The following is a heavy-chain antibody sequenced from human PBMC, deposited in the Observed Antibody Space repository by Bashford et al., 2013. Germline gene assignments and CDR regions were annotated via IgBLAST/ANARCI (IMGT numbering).Heavy chain of an antibody. V-gene: IGHV4-34*01. J-gene: IGHJ6*02. CDR2: INHSGNT. CDR3: ATSYGDYPDGQTTGYNFAMDV. CDR1: GGSFSGHY. Sequence: SETLSLTCGVYGGSFSGHYWNWIRQTPGKGLEWIGEINHSGNTNYNPPLKSRVTISVDTSKNQFSLKLSSVTAADTAVYYCATSYGDYPDGQTTGYNFAMDVWGQGTTVTVSS. D-gene: IGHD4-17*01.